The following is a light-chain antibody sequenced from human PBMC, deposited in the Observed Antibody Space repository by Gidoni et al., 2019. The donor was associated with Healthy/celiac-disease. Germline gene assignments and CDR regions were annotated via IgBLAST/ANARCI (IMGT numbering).Light chain of an antibody. CDR2: DGS. Sequence: QAALTHAASVAGSPGPSITISCTSTSSDVGGYNYVSWYQQHPGNAPKLMIYDGSTRPSGVSNRFSGSKTGNTASMTISGLQAEDDADYYCNSYTSTTTLVFGGGTKLTVL. CDR3: NSYTSTTTLV. V-gene: IGLV2-14*01. J-gene: IGLJ2*01. CDR1: SSDVGGYNY.